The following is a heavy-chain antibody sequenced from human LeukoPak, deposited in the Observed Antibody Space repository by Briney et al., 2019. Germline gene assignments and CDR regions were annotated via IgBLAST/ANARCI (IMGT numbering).Heavy chain of an antibody. CDR2: VHHSGST. J-gene: IGHJ1*01. CDR1: GGSFTGLY. Sequence: SETLSLTCAVNGGSFTGLYWNWIRQPPGKGLEWIGEVHHSGSTSYNPSLKSRATISVDTSRNQFSLKLSSMTAADTAVYYCLVAAAALGSQHWGQGTLVTVSS. V-gene: IGHV4-34*01. CDR3: LVAAAALGSQH. D-gene: IGHD6-13*01.